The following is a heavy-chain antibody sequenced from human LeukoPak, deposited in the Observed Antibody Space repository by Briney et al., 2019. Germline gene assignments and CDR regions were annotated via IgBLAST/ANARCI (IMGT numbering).Heavy chain of an antibody. Sequence: SETLSLTCAVSGYSISTGYYWGWIRQPPGKELEWIGNIWHSGGNYYNPSLKSRVTISLDTSKNQFSLRLTSVTAADTAVYYCARDPSSTGYYWGQGILVIVSS. J-gene: IGHJ4*02. CDR3: ARDPSSTGYY. CDR2: IWHSGGN. V-gene: IGHV4-38-2*02. CDR1: GYSISTGYY. D-gene: IGHD4-17*01.